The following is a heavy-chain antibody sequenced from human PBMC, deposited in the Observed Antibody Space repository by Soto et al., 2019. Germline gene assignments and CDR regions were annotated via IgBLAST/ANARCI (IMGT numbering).Heavy chain of an antibody. D-gene: IGHD3-16*02. V-gene: IGHV4-39*01. Sequence: QLQLQESGPGLVKPSETLSLTCTVSGGSISSGSYYWGWIRQPPGKGLEWIGSINYSGSTYYNPSLQSRVTVSVDTSKKQFSLKLSSVTATDTAVYYCAGRMSYQFAHWGQGTLVTVSS. CDR3: AGRMSYQFAH. CDR1: GGSISSGSYY. J-gene: IGHJ4*02. CDR2: INYSGST.